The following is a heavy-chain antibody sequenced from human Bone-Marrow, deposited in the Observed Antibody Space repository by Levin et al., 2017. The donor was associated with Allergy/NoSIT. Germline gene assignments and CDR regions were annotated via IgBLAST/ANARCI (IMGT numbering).Heavy chain of an antibody. CDR1: GFNFGGYW. CDR3: AVGPENSAYFSCFYQPGVDV. J-gene: IGHJ6*02. V-gene: IGHV3-74*03. CDR2: INTDGSIT. D-gene: IGHD2/OR15-2a*01. Sequence: GESLKISCAASGFNFGGYWMHWVRQAPGKGLVWVSRINTDGSITTYADSVKGRFSTSRDNRENTLYLQMDSLRAEDTAVYYCAVGPENSAYFSCFYQPGVDVWGQGTTVTVSS.